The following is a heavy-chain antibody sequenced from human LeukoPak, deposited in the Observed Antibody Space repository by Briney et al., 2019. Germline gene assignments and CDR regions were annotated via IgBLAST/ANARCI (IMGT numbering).Heavy chain of an antibody. CDR3: ALIPRGIAVPGTDL. CDR1: GGSVSSGSYY. Sequence: SETLSLTCTVSGGSVSSGSYYWSWIRQPPGKGLEWIGYIYYSGSTNYNPSLKSRVTISVDTSKNQFSLKLSPVTAADTAVYYCALIPRGIAVPGTDLWGQGTLVTVSS. V-gene: IGHV4-61*01. J-gene: IGHJ5*02. CDR2: IYYSGST. D-gene: IGHD6-19*01.